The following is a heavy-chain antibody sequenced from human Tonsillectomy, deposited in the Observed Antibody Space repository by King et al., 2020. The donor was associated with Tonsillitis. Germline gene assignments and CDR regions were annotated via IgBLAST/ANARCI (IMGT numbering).Heavy chain of an antibody. CDR2: MSWNSGRI. D-gene: IGHD3-22*01. V-gene: IGHV3-9*01. Sequence: VQLVESGGGLVQPGRSLRLSCAASGFTFDDYSMHWVRQAPGKGLEWVSGMSWNSGRIGYADSVKGRFSISRDNAKNSLSLQMNSLRPEDTALYYCAKGSGGAYYTYYFDSWGQGTLVTVSS. J-gene: IGHJ4*02. CDR3: AKGSGGAYYTYYFDS. CDR1: GFTFDDYS.